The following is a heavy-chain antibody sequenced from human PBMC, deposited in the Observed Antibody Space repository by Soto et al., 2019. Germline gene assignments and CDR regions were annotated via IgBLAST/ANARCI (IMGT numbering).Heavy chain of an antibody. V-gene: IGHV3-30*04. CDR3: AKDSYGMDV. CDR2: ISYDGSNK. Sequence: GGSLRLSCSASGFTFSSYAMHWVRQAPGKGLEWVAVISYDGSNKYYADSVKGRFTISRDNSKNTLYPQMDSLRGEDTSVYYCAKDSYGMDVWGQGTTVTVSS. CDR1: GFTFSSYA. J-gene: IGHJ6*02.